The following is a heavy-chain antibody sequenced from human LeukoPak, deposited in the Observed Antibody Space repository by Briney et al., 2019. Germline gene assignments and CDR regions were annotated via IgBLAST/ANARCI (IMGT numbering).Heavy chain of an antibody. CDR3: ARDGVAYCGGDCYYLDY. D-gene: IGHD2-21*02. CDR2: ISAYNGNT. Sequence: ASVKVSCKASGYTFTSYGISWVRQAPGQGLEWMGWISAYNGNTNYAQKLQGRVTMTTDTSTSTAYLELRSLRSDDTAVYYCARDGVAYCGGDCYYLDYWGQGTLVTVSS. CDR1: GYTFTSYG. J-gene: IGHJ4*02. V-gene: IGHV1-18*01.